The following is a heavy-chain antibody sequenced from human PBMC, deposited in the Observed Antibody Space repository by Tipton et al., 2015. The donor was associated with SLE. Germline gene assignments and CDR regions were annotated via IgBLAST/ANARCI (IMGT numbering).Heavy chain of an antibody. CDR3: ARADDLGARYYCDH. J-gene: IGHJ4*02. CDR1: GFTFRSYN. Sequence: SLRLSCAGSGFTFRSYNMNWVRQAPGKGLEWVSSSTSFSRSIYYADSVKGRFTISRDNAKSSLFLQMNSLRAEDTGVYYCARADDLGARYYCDHWGQRPLVPVSS. V-gene: IGHV3-21*03. D-gene: IGHD4/OR15-4a*01. CDR2: STSFSRSI.